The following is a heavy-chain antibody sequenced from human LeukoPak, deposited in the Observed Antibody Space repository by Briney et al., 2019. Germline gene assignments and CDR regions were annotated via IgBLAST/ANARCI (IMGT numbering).Heavy chain of an antibody. CDR1: GFIISKCW. D-gene: IGHD3-3*02. CDR3: VRTFRSISSDY. J-gene: IGHJ4*02. CDR2: IKQDGSVK. V-gene: IGHV3-7*04. Sequence: GGALTLSCEASGFIISKCWMSWVCQAPGKGLEWVANIKQDGSVKNYVDSMEGRFIIFRDNAKNLLYLQMDSLGAEDTAVYYCVRTFRSISSDYWGQGTQVTVSS.